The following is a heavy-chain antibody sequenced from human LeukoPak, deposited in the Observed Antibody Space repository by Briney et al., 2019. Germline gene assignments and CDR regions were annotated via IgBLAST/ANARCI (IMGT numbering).Heavy chain of an antibody. CDR1: GFTFSSYS. D-gene: IGHD3-3*01. CDR2: SSGSGTTI. Sequence: GGSLRLSCAGSGFTFSSYSMTWVRQAPGKGLEWVSYSSGSGTTIYYADSVKGRFTISRDNSKNTLYLQMNSLRAEDTAVYYCAKGSSRGDYFDYWGQGTLVTVSS. J-gene: IGHJ4*02. V-gene: IGHV3-48*01. CDR3: AKGSSRGDYFDY.